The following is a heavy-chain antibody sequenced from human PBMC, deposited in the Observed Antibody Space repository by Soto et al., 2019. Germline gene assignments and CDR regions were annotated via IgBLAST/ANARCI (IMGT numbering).Heavy chain of an antibody. J-gene: IGHJ5*02. V-gene: IGHV4-30-2*01. D-gene: IGHD6-19*01. CDR2: IYHSGST. Sequence: SETLSLTCAVSGGSISSGGYSWSWIRQPPGKGLEWIGYIYHSGSTYYNPSLKSRVTISVDRSKNQFSLKLSSVTAADTAVYYCARASRYSSGWYWFDPWGQGTLVTVSS. CDR1: GGSISSGGYS. CDR3: ARASRYSSGWYWFDP.